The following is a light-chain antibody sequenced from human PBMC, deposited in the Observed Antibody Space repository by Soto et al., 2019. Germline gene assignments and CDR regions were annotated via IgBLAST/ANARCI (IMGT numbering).Light chain of an antibody. V-gene: IGKV3-11*01. CDR1: QSIGIN. CDR2: DAS. Sequence: IVLTQSPATLSVSPWDIVTLSCRASQSIGINLAWFHQKPGQTPRLLIYDASKRATGIPGRFSGSGSGTDFTLTISSLEPEDFAVYYCQQRSNWPPALSFGGGTKVDIK. CDR3: QQRSNWPPALS. J-gene: IGKJ4*01.